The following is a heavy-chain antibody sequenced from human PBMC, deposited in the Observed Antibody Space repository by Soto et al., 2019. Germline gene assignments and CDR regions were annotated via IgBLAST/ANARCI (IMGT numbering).Heavy chain of an antibody. CDR2: IYYSGRT. V-gene: IGHV4-59*01. Sequence: SETLSLTCTVSGDSISSYYWTWIRQPPGKGLEYIGYIYYSGRTYYNPSLRSRVTISVDTSKNQFSLKLSSVTAADTAVYYCARGHLGITTTGTWYDFDYWGQGTMVTVYS. CDR1: GDSISSYY. CDR3: ARGHLGITTTGTWYDFDY. D-gene: IGHD2-15*01. J-gene: IGHJ4*02.